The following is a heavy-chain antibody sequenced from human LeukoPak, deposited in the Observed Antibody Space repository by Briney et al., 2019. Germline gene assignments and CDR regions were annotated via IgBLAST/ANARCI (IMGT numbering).Heavy chain of an antibody. CDR3: ATGGYSGLFLFNY. CDR1: GFNFGNYA. Sequence: GGSLRLSCAACGFNFGNYAMSWVRQAPGKGLEWVSGVSDGGGSTHYADSVKGRFTISRDTSKNTLYLQMNSLRVEDTAIYFCATGGYSGLFLFNYWGQGTLVTVSS. CDR2: VSDGGGST. V-gene: IGHV3-23*01. D-gene: IGHD1-26*01. J-gene: IGHJ4*02.